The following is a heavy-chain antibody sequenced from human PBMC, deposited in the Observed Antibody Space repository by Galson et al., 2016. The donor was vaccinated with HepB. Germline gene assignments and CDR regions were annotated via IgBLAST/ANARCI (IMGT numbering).Heavy chain of an antibody. CDR3: AKEPAPVGSYGVYYYYGRDV. Sequence: SLRLSCAASGFTFSSYAMYWVRQAPGKGLEWVAVISYAGSNKYYADSVKGRFTISRDNSKNTLFLQMNSLRAEDTAVYYCAKEPAPVGSYGVYYYYGRDVWGQGTTATVSS. J-gene: IGHJ6*02. V-gene: IGHV3-30*18. CDR2: ISYAGSNK. D-gene: IGHD1-26*01. CDR1: GFTFSSYA.